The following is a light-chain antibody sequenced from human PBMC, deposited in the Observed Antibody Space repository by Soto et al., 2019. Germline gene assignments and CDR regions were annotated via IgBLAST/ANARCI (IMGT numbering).Light chain of an antibody. CDR1: QSVSSN. V-gene: IGKV3-15*01. CDR3: QQYNNWPTWT. Sequence: ERVMTQSPATLSVSPGERATLSCRASQSVSSNLAWYQQKPAQAPRLLIYGASTRATGIPARFSGSGSGTEFTLTISSLQSEDFAVYYCQQYNNWPTWTFGQGTKVEIK. J-gene: IGKJ1*01. CDR2: GAS.